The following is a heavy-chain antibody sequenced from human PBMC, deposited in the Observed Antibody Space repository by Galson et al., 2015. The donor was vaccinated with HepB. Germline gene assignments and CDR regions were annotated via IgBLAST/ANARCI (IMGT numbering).Heavy chain of an antibody. J-gene: IGHJ4*02. D-gene: IGHD6-13*01. CDR2: ISGSGGST. CDR3: AKEVLSMGKIAAAGPVFDY. CDR1: GFTFSSYA. V-gene: IGHV3-23*01. Sequence: SLRLSCAASGFTFSSYAMSWVRQAPGKGLEWVSAISGSGGSTYYADSVKGRFTISRDNSKNTLYLQMNSLRAEDTAVYYCAKEVLSMGKIAAAGPVFDYWGQGTLVTVSS.